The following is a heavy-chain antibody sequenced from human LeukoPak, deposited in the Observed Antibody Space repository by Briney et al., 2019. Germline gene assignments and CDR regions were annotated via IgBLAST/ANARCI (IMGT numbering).Heavy chain of an antibody. V-gene: IGHV4-34*01. D-gene: IGHD6-6*01. CDR1: GGSFSGYY. J-gene: IGHJ4*02. Sequence: SETLSLTCAVYGGSFSGYYWSWIRQPPGKGLEWIGEINHSGSTNYNPSLKSRVTISVDTSKNQFSLKLSSVTAADTAVYCCARGSPDSSIAARVFDYWGQGTLVTVSS. CDR2: INHSGST. CDR3: ARGSPDSSIAARVFDY.